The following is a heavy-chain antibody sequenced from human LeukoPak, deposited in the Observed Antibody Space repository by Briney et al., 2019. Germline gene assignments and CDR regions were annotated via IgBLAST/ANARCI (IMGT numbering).Heavy chain of an antibody. CDR1: GFTFSTYA. D-gene: IGHD2-15*01. CDR2: ISTTGGNT. V-gene: IGHV3-23*01. Sequence: PGGSLRLSCAASGFTFSTYAMSWVRQAPGKGLERVSAISTTGGNTYYADSVKGRFTISRDNSKNTQFLQMNSLRGEDTAVYYCLGCCSGGSCYSGAHWGQGTLVTVSS. J-gene: IGHJ4*02. CDR3: LGCCSGGSCYSGAH.